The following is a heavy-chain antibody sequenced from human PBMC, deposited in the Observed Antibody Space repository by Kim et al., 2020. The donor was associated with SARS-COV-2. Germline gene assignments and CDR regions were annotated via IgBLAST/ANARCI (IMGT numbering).Heavy chain of an antibody. D-gene: IGHD2-2*01. J-gene: IGHJ2*01. CDR3: AREGYGGKSKNWYFDI. V-gene: IGHV3-30*07. Sequence: DSVRGRFTLSRDNSKNTAYLQMNSLRAEDTAKYYCAREGYGGKSKNWYFDIWGRGTLVTVSS.